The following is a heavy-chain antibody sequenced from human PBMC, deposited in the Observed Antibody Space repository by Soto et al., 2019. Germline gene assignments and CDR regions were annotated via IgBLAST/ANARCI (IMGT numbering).Heavy chain of an antibody. J-gene: IGHJ4*02. CDR1: GGSISSGGYY. D-gene: IGHD3-22*01. CDR3: ARRVDYYDSSGPYGAFDY. CDR2: IYYSGST. Sequence: SETLSLTCTVSGGSISSGGYYWSWIRQHPGKGLEWIGYIYYSGSTYYNPSLKSRVTISVDTSKNQFSLKLSSVTAADTAVYYCARRVDYYDSSGPYGAFDYWGQGTLVTVSS. V-gene: IGHV4-31*03.